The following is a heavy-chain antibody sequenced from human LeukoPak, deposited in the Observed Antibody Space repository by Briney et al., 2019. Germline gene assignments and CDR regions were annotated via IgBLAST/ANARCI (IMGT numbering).Heavy chain of an antibody. V-gene: IGHV1-69*01. Sequence: GASVKVSCKASGGTFTNYAITWVRQAPGQGLEWMGGIVPGFDTTDYAQRFQDRLIITADESTTTAYMELSSLRSEDTAMYYCARWDAHYHEGDNWFDPWGQGTLVTVSS. J-gene: IGHJ5*02. D-gene: IGHD3-22*01. CDR2: IVPGFDTT. CDR3: ARWDAHYHEGDNWFDP. CDR1: GGTFTNYA.